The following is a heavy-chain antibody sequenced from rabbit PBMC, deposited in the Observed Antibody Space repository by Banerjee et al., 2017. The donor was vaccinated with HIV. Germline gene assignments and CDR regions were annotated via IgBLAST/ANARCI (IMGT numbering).Heavy chain of an antibody. D-gene: IGHD4-1*01. V-gene: IGHV1S40*01. CDR3: ARDLAGVIGWNFGL. J-gene: IGHJ6*01. Sequence: QSLEESGGDLVKPGASLTLTRTASGFSLNIYEMCWVRQAPGKGLEWIACIYAASSGSTWYASWAKGRFTISKTSSTTVTLQMTSLTAADTATYFCARDLAGVIGWNFGLWGPGTLVTVS. CDR1: GFSLNIYE. CDR2: IYAASSGST.